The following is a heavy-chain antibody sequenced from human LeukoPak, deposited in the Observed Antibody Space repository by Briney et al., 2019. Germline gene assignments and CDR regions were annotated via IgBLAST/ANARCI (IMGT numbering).Heavy chain of an antibody. CDR3: ARAGYCTGGVCYPDAFDI. V-gene: IGHV4-34*01. CDR2: INHSGST. CDR1: GGSFSGYY. J-gene: IGHJ3*02. D-gene: IGHD2-8*02. Sequence: PSETLSLTCAVYGGSFSGYYWSWIRQPPGKGLEWIGEINHSGSTNYNPSLKSRVTISVDTSKNQFSLKLSSVTAADMAVYYCARAGYCTGGVCYPDAFDIWGQGTMVTVSS.